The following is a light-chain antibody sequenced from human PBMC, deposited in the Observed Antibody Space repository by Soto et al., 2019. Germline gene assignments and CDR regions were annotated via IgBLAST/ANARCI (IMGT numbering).Light chain of an antibody. CDR2: GVS. V-gene: IGKV3-15*01. Sequence: IVLTQSPATLSVSPGARATLSCSASQSVSSKLAWFQQKPGQAPSLLIYGVSTTATGVPVRFSGSGSWTEFTLTVNSLQSEDFAVYYCQQYNNWHHTFGQGTKVDIK. CDR3: QQYNNWHHT. J-gene: IGKJ2*01. CDR1: QSVSSK.